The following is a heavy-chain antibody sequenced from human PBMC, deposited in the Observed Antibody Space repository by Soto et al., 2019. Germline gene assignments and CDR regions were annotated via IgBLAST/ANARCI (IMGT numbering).Heavy chain of an antibody. V-gene: IGHV1-18*01. J-gene: IGHJ4*02. CDR1: GYTFTSYG. CDR2: ISAYNGHT. CDR3: ARSKQWLVPFDY. D-gene: IGHD6-19*01. Sequence: QVQLVQSGAEVKKPGASVKVSCKASGYTFTSYGISWVRQAPGQGLEWMGWISAYNGHTNYAQKLQGRVTMTTDTCTRTAYVELRSLRSDDTAVYDCARSKQWLVPFDYWGQGTLVTVSS.